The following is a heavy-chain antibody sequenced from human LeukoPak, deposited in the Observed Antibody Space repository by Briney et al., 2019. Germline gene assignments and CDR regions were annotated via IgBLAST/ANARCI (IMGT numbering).Heavy chain of an antibody. CDR1: GYTFTSYY. D-gene: IGHD3-22*01. CDR3: ARDGDDSSGPGY. J-gene: IGHJ4*02. Sequence: ASVKVSCKASGYTFTSYYMHWVRQAPGQGLEWMGWINPNSGGTNYAQKFQGRVTMTRDTSTSTAYMELSRLRSDDTAVYYCARDGDDSSGPGYWGQGTLVTVSS. CDR2: INPNSGGT. V-gene: IGHV1-2*02.